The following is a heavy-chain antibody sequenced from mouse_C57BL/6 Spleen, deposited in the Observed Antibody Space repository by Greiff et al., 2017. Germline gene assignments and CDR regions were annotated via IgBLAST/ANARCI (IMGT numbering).Heavy chain of an antibody. D-gene: IGHD2-4*01. V-gene: IGHV1-55*01. CDR3: ARSDYDGRYFEV. J-gene: IGHJ1*03. CDR1: GYTFTSYW. Sequence: QVQLQQPGAELVKPGASVKMSCKASGYTFTSYWITWVKQRPGQGLVWIGDIYPGSGSTNYNEKFKSKATLTVDTSSSTAYMQLSSLTSEDSAVYYCARSDYDGRYFEVWGTGTTVTVSS. CDR2: IYPGSGST.